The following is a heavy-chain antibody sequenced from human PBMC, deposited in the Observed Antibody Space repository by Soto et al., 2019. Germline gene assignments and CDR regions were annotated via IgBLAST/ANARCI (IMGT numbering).Heavy chain of an antibody. CDR1: EGTFSSYA. CDR3: ARDGVGYCSGGSCYPYYYYYGMDV. J-gene: IGHJ6*02. CDR2: IIPIFGTA. D-gene: IGHD2-15*01. Sequence: QVQLVQSGAEVKKPGSSVKVSCKASEGTFSSYAISWVRQAPGQGLEWMGGIIPIFGTANYAQKFQGRVTITADESTSTAYMELSSLRSEDTAVYYCARDGVGYCSGGSCYPYYYYYGMDVWGQGTTVTVSS. V-gene: IGHV1-69*01.